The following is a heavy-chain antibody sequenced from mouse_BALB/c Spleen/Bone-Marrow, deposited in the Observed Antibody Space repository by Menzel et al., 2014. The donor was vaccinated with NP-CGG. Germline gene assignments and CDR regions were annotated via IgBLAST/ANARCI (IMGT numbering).Heavy chain of an antibody. CDR1: GFAFSSYD. V-gene: IGHV5-12-1*01. CDR2: ISSGGGST. J-gene: IGHJ1*01. Sequence: DVHLVESGGGLVKPGGSLKLSCAASGFAFSSYDMSWVRQTPEKRLEWVAYISSGGGSTYYPDTVKGRFTISRGNAKNTLYLQMSSLKSEDTAMYYCARQGYGYVDFDVWGAGTTVTVSS. D-gene: IGHD1-2*01. CDR3: ARQGYGYVDFDV.